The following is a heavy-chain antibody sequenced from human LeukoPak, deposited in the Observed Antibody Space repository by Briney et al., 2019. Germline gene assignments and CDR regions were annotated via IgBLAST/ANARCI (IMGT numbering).Heavy chain of an antibody. V-gene: IGHV3-21*01. J-gene: IGHJ4*02. D-gene: IGHD5-12*01. CDR1: GFTFSSYS. CDR3: ARDNSGYDYFDY. Sequence: PGGSLRLSCAASGFTFSSYSMNWVRQAPGKGLEWVSSISSSSSYIYYADSVKGRFTISRDNAKNSLYLQMNSLRAEDTAVYYCARDNSGYDYFDYWGQGTLVTVSS. CDR2: ISSSSSYI.